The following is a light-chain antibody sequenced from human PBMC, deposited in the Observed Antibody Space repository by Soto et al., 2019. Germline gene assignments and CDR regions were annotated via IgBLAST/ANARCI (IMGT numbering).Light chain of an antibody. CDR1: QGVSSTF. J-gene: IGKJ4*01. V-gene: IGKV3-20*01. CDR2: GAS. CDR3: HQYGSSLN. Sequence: MVLPQSPCTLSLSPGERATLSCSASQGVSSTFLAWYQQQPGQAPRFLIYGASNRATGIPDRFSGSGSGTDFTLTISRLEPEDFPVYYGHQYGSSLNFGGGTKVEIK.